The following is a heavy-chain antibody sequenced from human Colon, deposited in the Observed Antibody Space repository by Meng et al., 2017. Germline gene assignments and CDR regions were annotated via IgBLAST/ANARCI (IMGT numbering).Heavy chain of an antibody. J-gene: IGHJ4*02. CDR3: ASSDYYRSDY. CDR1: GGSISRSDW. V-gene: IGHV4-4*02. D-gene: IGHD3-22*01. CDR2: TSHSGST. Sequence: GPALVKPSEALSLPVAVSGGSISRSDWWSWVRQPPGKGLEWIGDTSHSGSTNYSPSLKSRVTISLDKSKNQLSLKLNSVTAADTAVYYCASSDYYRSDYWGQGTLVTVSS.